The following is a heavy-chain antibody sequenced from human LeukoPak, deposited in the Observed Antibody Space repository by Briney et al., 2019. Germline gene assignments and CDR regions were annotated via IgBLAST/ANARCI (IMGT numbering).Heavy chain of an antibody. CDR2: ISSSDTQV. V-gene: IGHV3-21*01. J-gene: IGHJ4*02. Sequence: GTSLRLSCAASGFTFTSYDMNWVRQAPGKGLEWLSLISSSDTQVYYADSVKGRFTISRDNAKKTLYLQMNSLRAEDTAVYYCARRLDILTGYSTLGPFDYWGQGTLVTVSS. CDR3: ARRLDILTGYSTLGPFDY. CDR1: GFTFTSYD. D-gene: IGHD3-9*01.